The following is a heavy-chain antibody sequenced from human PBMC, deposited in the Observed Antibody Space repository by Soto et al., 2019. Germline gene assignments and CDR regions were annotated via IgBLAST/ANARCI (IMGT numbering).Heavy chain of an antibody. CDR1: GGSVNGYY. D-gene: IGHD3-3*01. CDR2: TNHTGGT. V-gene: IGHV4-34*01. Sequence: SSETLSLTCAVYGGSVNGYYWNWIRQPPGKGLEWIGETNHTGGTHYNPSLKSRVTISVDTSKNQFSLKLSSVTAADTAVYYCARVLVDYDFWSGYYISRWFDPWGQGTLVTVSS. CDR3: ARVLVDYDFWSGYYISRWFDP. J-gene: IGHJ5*02.